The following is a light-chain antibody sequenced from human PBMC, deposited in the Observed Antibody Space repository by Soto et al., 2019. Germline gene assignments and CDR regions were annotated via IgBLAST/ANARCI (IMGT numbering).Light chain of an antibody. CDR1: SSDIGRYNY. J-gene: IGLJ3*02. Sequence: QSALTQPASVSGSPGQSITISCTGTSSDIGRYNYVSWYQQHPGKAPRLVISGVNKRPSGISNRFSGSKSGNTASLTVSGLQAEDESHYYCSSYAGSNTWVFGGGTKLTVL. CDR3: SSYAGSNTWV. CDR2: GVN. V-gene: IGLV2-14*01.